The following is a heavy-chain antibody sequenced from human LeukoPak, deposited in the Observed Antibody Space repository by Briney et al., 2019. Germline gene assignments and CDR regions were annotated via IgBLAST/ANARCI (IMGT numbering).Heavy chain of an antibody. CDR2: IIPIFGTA. J-gene: IGHJ4*02. CDR3: ARLHRYYDSSGYPL. V-gene: IGHV1-69*13. CDR1: GGTFSSYA. Sequence: ASVKVSCKASGGTFSSYAISWVRQAPGQGLEWMGGIIPIFGTANYAQKFQGRVTITADESTSTAYMELSSLRSEDTAVYYCARLHRYYDSSGYPLWGQGTLVTVSS. D-gene: IGHD3-22*01.